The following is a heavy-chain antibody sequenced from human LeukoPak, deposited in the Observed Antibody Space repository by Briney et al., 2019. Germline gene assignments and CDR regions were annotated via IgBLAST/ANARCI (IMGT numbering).Heavy chain of an antibody. Sequence: PSETLSLTCAVYGGSFSGYYWSWIRQPPGKGLEWIGEINHSGSTNYNPSLKSRVTISVDTSKNQFSLKLSSVTAADTAVYYCARRKGLRFPPPLDWFDPWGQGTLVTVSS. CDR1: GGSFSGYY. V-gene: IGHV4-34*01. CDR3: ARRKGLRFPPPLDWFDP. J-gene: IGHJ5*02. D-gene: IGHD4-17*01. CDR2: INHSGST.